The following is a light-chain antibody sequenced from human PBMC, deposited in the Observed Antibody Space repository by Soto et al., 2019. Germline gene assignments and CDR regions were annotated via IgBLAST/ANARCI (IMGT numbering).Light chain of an antibody. Sequence: EIVLTQSPGTLSLSPGERATLSCRASQSVSSSYLAWYQQKPGQAPRLLIYGASSRATGIPDRFSGSGSGTDFTLTNSRLEPEDFAVYYCQQYGSSSMYAFGQGTKLEIK. CDR2: GAS. J-gene: IGKJ2*01. CDR1: QSVSSSY. V-gene: IGKV3-20*01. CDR3: QQYGSSSMYA.